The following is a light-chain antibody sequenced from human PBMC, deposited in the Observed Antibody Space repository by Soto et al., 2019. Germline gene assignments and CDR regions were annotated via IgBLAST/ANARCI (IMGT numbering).Light chain of an antibody. CDR2: EVT. Sequence: QSVLAQPSSLSGSPGQSITISCSGTISDVGSYNHVAWYQQFPGKTPKLIIYEVTYRPSGVSHRFSASKSGNTASLTISGLQAEDEADYYCISYTGSSPSYVFGTGTKVTVL. CDR3: ISYTGSSPSYV. V-gene: IGLV2-14*01. J-gene: IGLJ1*01. CDR1: ISDVGSYNH.